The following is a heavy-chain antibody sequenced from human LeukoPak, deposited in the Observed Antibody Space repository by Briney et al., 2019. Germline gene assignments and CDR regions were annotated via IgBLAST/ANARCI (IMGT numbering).Heavy chain of an antibody. J-gene: IGHJ4*02. Sequence: ASVKVSCKASGYTFTSYYMHWVRQAPGQGHEWMGIINPSGGSTSYAQKFQGRVTMTRDTSTSTVYMELSSLRSEDTAVYYCARDDGYSSGWYRTYYFDYWGQGTLVTVSS. CDR2: INPSGGST. D-gene: IGHD6-19*01. CDR1: GYTFTSYY. V-gene: IGHV1-46*01. CDR3: ARDDGYSSGWYRTYYFDY.